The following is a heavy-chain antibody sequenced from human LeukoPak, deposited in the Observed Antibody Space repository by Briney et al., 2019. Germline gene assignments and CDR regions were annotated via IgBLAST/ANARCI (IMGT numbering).Heavy chain of an antibody. J-gene: IGHJ5*02. V-gene: IGHV4-39*01. D-gene: IGHD1-1*01. Sequence: ASETLPLTCTVSGGSISSSSYYWGWIRQPPGKGLEWIGSIYYSGSTYYNPSLKSRVTISVDTSKNQFSLKLSSVTAADTAVYYCARNLNDYRHENWFDPWGQGTLVTVSS. CDR3: ARNLNDYRHENWFDP. CDR2: IYYSGST. CDR1: GGSISSSSYY.